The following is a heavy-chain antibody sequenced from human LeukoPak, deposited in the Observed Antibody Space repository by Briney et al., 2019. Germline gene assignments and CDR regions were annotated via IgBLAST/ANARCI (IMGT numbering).Heavy chain of an antibody. V-gene: IGHV1-69*13. D-gene: IGHD2-15*01. J-gene: IGHJ4*02. CDR3: ARAPYCSGGSCRYFDY. CDR2: IIPIFGTA. CDR1: GGTFSSYA. Sequence: SVKVSCKASGGTFSSYAISWVRQAPGQGLEWMGGIIPIFGTANYAQKFQGRVTITADESTSTAYMELSSLRSEDTAVYYCARAPYCSGGSCRYFDYWGQGTLVTVPS.